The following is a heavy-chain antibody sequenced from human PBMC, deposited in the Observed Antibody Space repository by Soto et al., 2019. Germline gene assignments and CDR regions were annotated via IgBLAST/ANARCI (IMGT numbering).Heavy chain of an antibody. Sequence: GGSLRLSCAASGFTFSSYAMSWVRQAPGKGLEWVSAISGSGGSTYYADSVKGRFTTSRDNSKNTLYLQMNSLRAEDTAVYYCAKDTGRFLEWLLAYWGQGTLVTVSS. CDR1: GFTFSSYA. CDR3: AKDTGRFLEWLLAY. CDR2: ISGSGGST. V-gene: IGHV3-23*01. J-gene: IGHJ4*02. D-gene: IGHD3-3*01.